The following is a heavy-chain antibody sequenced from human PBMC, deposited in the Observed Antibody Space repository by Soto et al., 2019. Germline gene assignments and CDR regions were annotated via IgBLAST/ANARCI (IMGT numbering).Heavy chain of an antibody. J-gene: IGHJ6*02. CDR1: GGSISGYY. CDR3: SRDGDFYGLDV. CDR2: IYSDGTT. Sequence: SETLSLTCTVSGGSISGYYWSWVRQPAGKGLEWVGRIYSDGTTNYSPSLKSRVTMSLDTSKDQFSLHLNSVTAADTAVYYCSRDGDFYGLDVWGQGTTVTVSS. D-gene: IGHD3-3*01. V-gene: IGHV4-4*07.